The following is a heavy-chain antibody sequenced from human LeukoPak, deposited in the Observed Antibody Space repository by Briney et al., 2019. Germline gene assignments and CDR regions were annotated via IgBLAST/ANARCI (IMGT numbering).Heavy chain of an antibody. J-gene: IGHJ4*02. CDR3: ASSSSGWEYYFDY. CDR1: GFTFSSYA. D-gene: IGHD6-19*01. V-gene: IGHV3-23*01. Sequence: GGSLRLSCAASGFTFSSYAMSWVRQAPGKGLEGVSAISSSGGSTYYADSVKGRFTISRDNSKNTLYLQMNSLRAEDTAVYYCASSSSGWEYYFDYWGQGTLVTVSS. CDR2: ISSSGGST.